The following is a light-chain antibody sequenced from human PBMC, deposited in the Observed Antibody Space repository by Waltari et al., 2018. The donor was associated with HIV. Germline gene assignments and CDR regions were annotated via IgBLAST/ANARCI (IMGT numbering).Light chain of an antibody. CDR1: TLGDKF. Sequence: SLELTQPPSVSVSPGQTATIPGSGHTLGDKFACWYQQKPGQSPVLVIYQDDKRPSGIPERFSGSNSGDTATLTISGTQTLDEADYYCQSWDTDFLVFGGGTKLTVL. CDR2: QDD. J-gene: IGLJ2*01. V-gene: IGLV3-1*01. CDR3: QSWDTDFLV.